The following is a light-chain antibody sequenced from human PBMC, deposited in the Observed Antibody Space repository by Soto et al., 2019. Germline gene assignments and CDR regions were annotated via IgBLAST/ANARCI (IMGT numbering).Light chain of an antibody. CDR3: QQYGNTTPIT. J-gene: IGKJ5*01. Sequence: IEFAPSPFTLSLIPRRRATLSCRAIQSVSKNYLAWYQQKPGQAPRLLIYGASNRATGIPDRFSGSGSGTDFTLTISRLEPEDSAVYYCQQYGNTTPITFGQGTRLEIK. CDR1: QSVSKNY. V-gene: IGKV3-20*01. CDR2: GAS.